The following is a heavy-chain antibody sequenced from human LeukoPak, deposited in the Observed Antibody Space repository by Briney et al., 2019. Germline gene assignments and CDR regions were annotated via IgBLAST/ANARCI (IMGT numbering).Heavy chain of an antibody. D-gene: IGHD6-13*01. Sequence: ASVKVSCKVSGYTLTELSMHWVRQAPGKGLEWMGGFDPEDGETIYAQKLQGRVTMTTDTSTSTAYMELRSLRSDDTAVYYCARSEFSQLVPPGYWGQGTLVTVSS. CDR2: FDPEDGET. CDR3: ARSEFSQLVPPGY. J-gene: IGHJ4*02. V-gene: IGHV1-24*01. CDR1: GYTLTELS.